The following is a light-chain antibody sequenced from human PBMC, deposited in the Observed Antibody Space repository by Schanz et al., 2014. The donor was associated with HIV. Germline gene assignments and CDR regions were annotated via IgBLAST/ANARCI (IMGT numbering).Light chain of an antibody. J-gene: IGLJ2*01. V-gene: IGLV2-14*01. Sequence: QSALTQPASLSGSPGQSITISCTEINSDVGGYNFVSWYQQHPDKAPKLMIYDVSNRPSGVSNRFSGSKSGNTASLTISGLQAEDEADYYCSSYTSSSTVVFGGGTKLTVL. CDR3: SSYTSSSTVV. CDR1: NSDVGGYNF. CDR2: DVS.